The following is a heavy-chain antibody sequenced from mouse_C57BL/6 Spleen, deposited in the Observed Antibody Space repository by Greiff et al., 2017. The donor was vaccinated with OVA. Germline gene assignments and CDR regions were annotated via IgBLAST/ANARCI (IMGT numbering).Heavy chain of an antibody. V-gene: IGHV2-2*01. CDR2: IWSGGST. Sequence: VKLVESGPGLVQPSQSLSITCTASGFSLTSYGVHWVRQSPGKGLEWLGVIWSGGSTDYNAAFISRLSISKDNSKSQVFFKMNSLQADDTAIYYCASASYYGSSDYAMDYWGQGTSVTVSS. CDR3: ASASYYGSSDYAMDY. CDR1: GFSLTSYG. J-gene: IGHJ4*01. D-gene: IGHD1-1*01.